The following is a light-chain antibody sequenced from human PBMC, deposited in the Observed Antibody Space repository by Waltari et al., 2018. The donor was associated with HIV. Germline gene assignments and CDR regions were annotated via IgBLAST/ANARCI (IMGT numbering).Light chain of an antibody. Sequence: QSVLTQPPSASGTPGQRVTISCSGSSSNIGSYTVHWYQQRPGTAPNLLIYSNNQRPSGVPDRFSGSKSGTSASLAISGLQSEDEADYYCAAWDDSLNGWVFGGGTKLTVL. CDR3: AAWDDSLNGWV. J-gene: IGLJ3*02. V-gene: IGLV1-44*01. CDR2: SNN. CDR1: SSNIGSYT.